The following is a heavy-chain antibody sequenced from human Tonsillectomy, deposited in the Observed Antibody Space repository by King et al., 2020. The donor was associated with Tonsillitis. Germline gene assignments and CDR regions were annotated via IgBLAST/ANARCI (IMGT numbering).Heavy chain of an antibody. CDR2: IYYSGST. Sequence: VQLQESGPGLVKPSETLSLTCTVSGGSISSYYWSWIRQPPGKGLEWIGYIYYSGSTNYNPSLKSRVTISVDKSKKQFSLKLSSVTAADTAVYYCARGDQLLYYYYGMDVWGQGTTVTVAS. CDR1: GGSISSYY. J-gene: IGHJ6*02. CDR3: ARGDQLLYYYYGMDV. V-gene: IGHV4-59*01. D-gene: IGHD2-2*01.